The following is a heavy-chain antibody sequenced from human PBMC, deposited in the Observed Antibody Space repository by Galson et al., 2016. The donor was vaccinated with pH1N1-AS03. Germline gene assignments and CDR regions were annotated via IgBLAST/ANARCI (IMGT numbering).Heavy chain of an antibody. J-gene: IGHJ4*02. Sequence: SKTLSLTCTISGDSFGNYYWSWIRETPGRGLEWIGYIYYTGNTKNNPSLEGRVIISLDTSKNQFSLTLKSVTAADTAVYYCARAGPSGYADFDYWSQGILVTVSS. D-gene: IGHD3-22*01. CDR1: GDSFGNYY. CDR2: IYYTGNT. CDR3: ARAGPSGYADFDY. V-gene: IGHV4-59*01.